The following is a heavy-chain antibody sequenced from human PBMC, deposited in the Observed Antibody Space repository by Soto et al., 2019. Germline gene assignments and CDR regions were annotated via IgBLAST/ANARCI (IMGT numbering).Heavy chain of an antibody. Sequence: ASVKVSCKASGYTFTSYYIHWVRQAPGQGLEWMGIINPSGGSTSYAQKFQGRVTMTRDTSTSTVYMELSSLRSEDTAVYYCARGERHYDFWSGPTPLDAFDIWGQGTMVTVSS. D-gene: IGHD3-3*01. CDR1: GYTFTSYY. CDR2: INPSGGST. J-gene: IGHJ3*02. V-gene: IGHV1-46*01. CDR3: ARGERHYDFWSGPTPLDAFDI.